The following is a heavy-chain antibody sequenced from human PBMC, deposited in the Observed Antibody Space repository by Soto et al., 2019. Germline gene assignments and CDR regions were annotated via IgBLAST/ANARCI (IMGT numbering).Heavy chain of an antibody. CDR3: ARAGQYYDSSGYAN. CDR2: INPNTGDT. CDR1: GYTLSDYF. V-gene: IGHV1-2*02. D-gene: IGHD3-22*01. Sequence: QVQLLQSGAEVRKPGASVRVSCEASGYTLSDYFMQWVRQAPGQGLEWMGWINPNTGDTNYEQKLQDRVTMTTDTSTNTAYLELRSLRSDDTAVYYCARAGQYYDSSGYANWGQGTLVTVSS. J-gene: IGHJ4*02.